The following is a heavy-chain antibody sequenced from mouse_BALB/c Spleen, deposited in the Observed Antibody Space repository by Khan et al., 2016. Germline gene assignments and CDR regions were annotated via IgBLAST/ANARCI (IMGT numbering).Heavy chain of an antibody. V-gene: IGHV11-2*02. CDR2: INSDGSAI. D-gene: IGHD2-3*01. J-gene: IGHJ2*01. CDR3: MGWGDGGGD. CDR1: GFTFSGFW. Sequence: EVQLLETGGGLVQPGGSRGLSCEGSGFTFSGFWMSWVRQTPGKTLEWIGDINSDGSAINYAPSIKDRFTIFRDNDKSTLYLQMSNVRSEDTATYFCMGWGDGGGDWGQGTTLTVSS.